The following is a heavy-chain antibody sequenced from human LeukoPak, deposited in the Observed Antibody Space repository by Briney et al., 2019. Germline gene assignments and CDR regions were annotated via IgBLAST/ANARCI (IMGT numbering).Heavy chain of an antibody. CDR3: ARDVEERYYDFWSGYWSPYYYGMDV. J-gene: IGHJ6*02. Sequence: ASVKVSCKASGYTFTSYDINWVRQATGQGLEWMGWMNPNSGNTGYAQKFQGRVTMTRNTSISTAYMELSSLRSEDTAVYYCARDVEERYYDFWSGYWSPYYYGMDVWGQGTTVTVSS. CDR2: MNPNSGNT. V-gene: IGHV1-8*01. D-gene: IGHD3-3*01. CDR1: GYTFTSYD.